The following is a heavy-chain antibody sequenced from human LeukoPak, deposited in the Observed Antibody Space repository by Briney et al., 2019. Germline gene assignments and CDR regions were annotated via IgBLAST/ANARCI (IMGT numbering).Heavy chain of an antibody. Sequence: SETLSLTCAVYGGSFSGYYWSWIRQPPGKGLEWIGGINHSGSTNYNPSLKSRVTISVDTSKNQFSLKLSSVTAADTAVYYCARHRRTAPGAAFDIWGQGTMVTVSS. CDR2: INHSGST. D-gene: IGHD1-26*01. J-gene: IGHJ3*02. V-gene: IGHV4-34*01. CDR3: ARHRRTAPGAAFDI. CDR1: GGSFSGYY.